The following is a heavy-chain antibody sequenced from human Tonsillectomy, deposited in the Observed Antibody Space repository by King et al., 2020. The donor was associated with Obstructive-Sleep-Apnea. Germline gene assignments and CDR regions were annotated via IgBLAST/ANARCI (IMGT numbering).Heavy chain of an antibody. CDR2: IYESGST. Sequence: VQLQESGPGLVKPSETLSLTCTVSGGSISSSSYYWGWIRQPPGKGLEWIGSIYESGSTYYNPSLKSRVTISVDTSKNQFSLRLSSVTAADTAVYYCATMAARPYGLDVWGQGTTVTVSS. J-gene: IGHJ6*02. D-gene: IGHD6-6*01. CDR3: ATMAARPYGLDV. CDR1: GGSISSSSYY. V-gene: IGHV4-39*07.